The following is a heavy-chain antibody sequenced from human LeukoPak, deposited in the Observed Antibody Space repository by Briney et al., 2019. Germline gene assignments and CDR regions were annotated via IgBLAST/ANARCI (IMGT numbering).Heavy chain of an antibody. CDR1: GFTFSSYA. J-gene: IGHJ6*02. D-gene: IGHD1-26*01. Sequence: GGSLRLSWAASGFTFSSYAMHWVRQAPGKGLEWVAVISYDGSNKYYAASVRGRFTISRDNSKNTLYLQRNSLRAEDTAVYYCARDHSELSPYCMDVWGQGTTVTVSS. CDR3: ARDHSELSPYCMDV. CDR2: ISYDGSNK. V-gene: IGHV3-30-3*01.